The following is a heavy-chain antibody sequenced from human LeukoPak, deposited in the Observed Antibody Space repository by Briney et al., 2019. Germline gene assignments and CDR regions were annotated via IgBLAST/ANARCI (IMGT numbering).Heavy chain of an antibody. J-gene: IGHJ4*02. Sequence: PGGSLRLSCAASGFTFSGSVMHWVRQASGKGLEWVGRITSKPNSYATVYAASVKGRFTISSDESKNTAYLQMNSLKTEDTAVYYCTSGSGWDSPDYWGQGTLVTVSS. CDR3: TSGSGWDSPDY. CDR2: ITSKPNSYAT. CDR1: GFTFSGSV. D-gene: IGHD6-19*01. V-gene: IGHV3-73*01.